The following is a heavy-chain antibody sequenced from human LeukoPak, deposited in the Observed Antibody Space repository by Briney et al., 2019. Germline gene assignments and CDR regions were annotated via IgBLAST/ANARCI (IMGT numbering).Heavy chain of an antibody. CDR2: IYSGGST. D-gene: IGHD2-2*01. CDR3: ARQGYCISTTCYGSNWFDP. CDR1: GFTVSSNY. V-gene: IGHV3-53*01. Sequence: GGSLRLSCAASGFTVSSNYMSWVRQAPGKGLEWVSLIYSGGSTYYADSVKGRFTISRDNSKNTLYLQMNSLRAEDTAVYYCARQGYCISTTCYGSNWFDPWGQGTLVTVSS. J-gene: IGHJ5*02.